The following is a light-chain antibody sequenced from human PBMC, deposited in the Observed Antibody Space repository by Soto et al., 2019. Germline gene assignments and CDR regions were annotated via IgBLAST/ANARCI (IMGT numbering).Light chain of an antibody. CDR3: CSYAGSSTVV. CDR1: SSDVGSYDL. V-gene: IGLV2-23*02. J-gene: IGLJ2*01. Sequence: QSALTQPASVSGSPGQSITISCTGTSSDVGSYDLVSWYRQYPGKAPKLMMYEVTERPSGVSDRFFGSKSGNTASLTISGLQAEDEADYYCCSYAGSSTVVFGGGTKLTVL. CDR2: EVT.